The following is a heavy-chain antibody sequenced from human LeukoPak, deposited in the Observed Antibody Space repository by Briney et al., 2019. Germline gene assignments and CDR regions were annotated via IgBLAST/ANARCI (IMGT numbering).Heavy chain of an antibody. CDR1: DGSISNYY. CDR2: IYYSGST. J-gene: IGHJ4*02. Sequence: SETLSLSCTVSDGSISNYYWNWIRQPPGKGLEWIGYIYYSGSTNYNPSLKSRFTISVDPSKNQFSLRLRSVTAADTAVYYCARDQGYSSSWYESGFDYWGQGTLVTVSS. D-gene: IGHD6-13*01. CDR3: ARDQGYSSSWYESGFDY. V-gene: IGHV4-59*01.